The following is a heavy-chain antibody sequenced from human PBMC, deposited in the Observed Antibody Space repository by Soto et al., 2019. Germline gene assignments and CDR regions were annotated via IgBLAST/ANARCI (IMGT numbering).Heavy chain of an antibody. V-gene: IGHV4-59*01. Sequence: SETLSLTCTVSGGSISSYYWSWIRQPPGKGLEWIGYIYYSGSTNYNPSLKSRGTISVDTSKNQFSLKLTSVTAADTAVYYCARGDTYFDYWGQGTLVTVSS. CDR2: IYYSGST. D-gene: IGHD5-18*01. J-gene: IGHJ4*02. CDR3: ARGDTYFDY. CDR1: GGSISSYY.